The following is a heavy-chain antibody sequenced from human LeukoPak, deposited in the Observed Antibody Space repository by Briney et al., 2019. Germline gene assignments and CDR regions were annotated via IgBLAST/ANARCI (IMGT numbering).Heavy chain of an antibody. Sequence: PGGSLRLSCVASGFTFSSYWMTWVRQAPGKGLEWVANIKQHGSEKNYVDSVKGRFTISRDNAKNTLYLQMNSLRAEDTAVYYCAKGGGAPDAFDIWGQGTMVTVSS. CDR3: AKGGGAPDAFDI. CDR1: GFTFSSYW. D-gene: IGHD3-16*01. CDR2: IKQHGSEK. V-gene: IGHV3-7*01. J-gene: IGHJ3*02.